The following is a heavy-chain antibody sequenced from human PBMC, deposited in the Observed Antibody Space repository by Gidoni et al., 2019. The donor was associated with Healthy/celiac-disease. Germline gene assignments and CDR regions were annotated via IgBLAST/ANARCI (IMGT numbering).Heavy chain of an antibody. Sequence: QVQLVQSGAEVKKPGSSVTVSCKASGGTFSSHALSWVRQAPGQGLEWMGGIIPSFGTANYAQKFQGRVTITADESTSTAYMELSSLRSEDTAVYYCARELGEQWLVGRGYYGMDVWGQGTTVTVSS. V-gene: IGHV1-69*01. J-gene: IGHJ6*02. D-gene: IGHD6-19*01. CDR3: ARELGEQWLVGRGYYGMDV. CDR2: IIPSFGTA. CDR1: GGTFSSHA.